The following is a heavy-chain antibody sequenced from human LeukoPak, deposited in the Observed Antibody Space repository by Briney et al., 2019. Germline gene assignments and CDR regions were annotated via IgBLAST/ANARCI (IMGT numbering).Heavy chain of an antibody. CDR3: ARVSIFGVVIPPDF. D-gene: IGHD3-3*02. J-gene: IGHJ4*01. V-gene: IGHV3-30*01. Sequence: GRSMRLSCAASGFTFSSYAMHWVRQAPGKGLEWVALISSDGNTKYYADSVKGRFTISTDNSKNTLFLQMNSLRAEDTAVYYCARVSIFGVVIPPDFWGHGTLVTVSS. CDR1: GFTFSSYA. CDR2: ISSDGNTK.